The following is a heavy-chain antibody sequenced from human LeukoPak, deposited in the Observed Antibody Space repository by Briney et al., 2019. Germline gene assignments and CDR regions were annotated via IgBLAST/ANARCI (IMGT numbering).Heavy chain of an antibody. J-gene: IGHJ6*02. V-gene: IGHV1-69*04. CDR3: ARGSDGMDV. Sequence: ASVKVSCKASGGTFSSYAISWVRQAPGQGLEWMGRIIPILSIANYAQKFQGRVTITADKSTSTAYMELSSLRSEDTAVYYCARGSDGMDVWGQGTTVTVSS. CDR1: GGTFSSYA. CDR2: IIPILSIA.